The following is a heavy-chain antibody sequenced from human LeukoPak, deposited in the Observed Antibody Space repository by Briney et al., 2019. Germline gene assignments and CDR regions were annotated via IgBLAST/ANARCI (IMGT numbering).Heavy chain of an antibody. V-gene: IGHV4-34*01. D-gene: IGHD2-2*01. CDR3: ARGLRIVVVPAAMTPGNNWFDP. CDR2: IHYTGAT. Sequence: SETLSLTCAVYGGSITGYYWSWIRQTPGRGLEWVGEIHYTGATSYNPSLKSRATISTDTSKNQFSLRLSSVTAADTAVYYCARGLRIVVVPAAMTPGNNWFDPWGQGTLVTVSS. J-gene: IGHJ5*02. CDR1: GGSITGYY.